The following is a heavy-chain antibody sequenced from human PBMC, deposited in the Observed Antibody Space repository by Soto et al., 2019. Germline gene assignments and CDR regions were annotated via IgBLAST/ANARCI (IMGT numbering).Heavy chain of an antibody. CDR1: GFTFSSYV. J-gene: IGHJ4*02. Sequence: EVQLLESGGNLVQPGGSLRLSCAASGFTFSSYVMSWVRQAPGKGLEWVSTISGSGASIYDADSVKGRFTISRDNSKTTVYLQMNSLRAEDTAVYYCSKDGLGSCTGGTCYGSDYWVQGTLVTVSS. V-gene: IGHV3-23*01. D-gene: IGHD2-15*01. CDR2: ISGSGASI. CDR3: SKDGLGSCTGGTCYGSDY.